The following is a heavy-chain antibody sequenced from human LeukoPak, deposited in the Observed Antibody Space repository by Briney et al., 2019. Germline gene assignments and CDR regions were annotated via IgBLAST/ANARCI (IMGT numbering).Heavy chain of an antibody. D-gene: IGHD6-13*01. CDR1: GGSISSYY. J-gene: IGHJ3*02. CDR3: ARLGSSSSIAFDI. CDR2: IYYSGST. V-gene: IGHV4-59*01. Sequence: SETLSLTCTVSGGSISSYYWSWIRQPPGKGLEWIGYIYYSGSTNYNPSLKSRVTISVDTSKNQFSLKLSSVTAADTAMYYCARLGSSSSIAFDIWGQGTMVTVSS.